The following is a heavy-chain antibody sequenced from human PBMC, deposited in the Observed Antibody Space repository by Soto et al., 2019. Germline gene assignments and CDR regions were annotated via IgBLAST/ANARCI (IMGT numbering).Heavy chain of an antibody. CDR3: ARQGFGPLHGLVDV. Sequence: QVQLQESGPGLVKPSETLSLSCTVSGGSISSYYWSWFRQSPGKRMEWIGYVHHSWGSSYNPSLRSRVALSLDTSKSQFSLKVTSVTATATAVYYCARQGFGPLHGLVDVWGQGTTVTVSS. V-gene: IGHV4-59*08. D-gene: IGHD3-10*01. CDR2: VHHSWGS. CDR1: GGSISSYY. J-gene: IGHJ6*02.